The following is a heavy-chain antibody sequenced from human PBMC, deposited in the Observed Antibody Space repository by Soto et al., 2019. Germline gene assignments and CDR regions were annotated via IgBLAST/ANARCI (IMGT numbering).Heavy chain of an antibody. CDR3: ASTKYDSSAYYYWYLGL. CDR2: IIPIFGTA. J-gene: IGHJ2*01. Sequence: QVELVQSGAEVKKPGSSVKVSCQASEDTFRNYAISWVRQAPGQGLEWMGGIIPIFGTANYAQKFQGRVMISEDISANTVYLELSSLRSEDTAVYYLASTKYDSSAYYYWYLGLWCRGTLVTVSS. V-gene: IGHV1-69*06. CDR1: EDTFRNYA. D-gene: IGHD3-22*01.